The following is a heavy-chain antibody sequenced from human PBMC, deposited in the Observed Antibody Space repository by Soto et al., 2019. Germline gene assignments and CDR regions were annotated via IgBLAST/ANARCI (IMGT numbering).Heavy chain of an antibody. J-gene: IGHJ6*02. Sequence: QVTLKESGPVLVKPTETLTLTCTISGFSLSNGRMGVSWIRQSPGKALEWLAHIFSDAERSYSTSMQSRLTISTDTSGTQVVLTMTNMAPVDTGTYYCARMNAATYSHYYAMDVWGQGTTVTVSS. V-gene: IGHV2-26*03. CDR3: ARMNAATYSHYYAMDV. CDR2: IFSDAER. D-gene: IGHD1-1*01. CDR1: GFSLSNGRMG.